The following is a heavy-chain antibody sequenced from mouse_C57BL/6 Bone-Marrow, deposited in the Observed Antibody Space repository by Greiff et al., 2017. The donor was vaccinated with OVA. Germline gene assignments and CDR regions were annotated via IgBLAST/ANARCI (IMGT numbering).Heavy chain of an antibody. J-gene: IGHJ2*01. CDR3: AYYVSSDGYFDY. CDR1: GYSFTSYY. Sequence: QVQLQQSGPELVKPGASVKISCKASGYSFTSYYIHWVKQRPGQGLEWIGWIYPGSGNTKYNEKFKGKATLTADTSSSTAYMQLSSLTSEDSAVYYGAYYVSSDGYFDYWGQGTTLTVSS. V-gene: IGHV1-66*01. D-gene: IGHD1-1*01. CDR2: IYPGSGNT.